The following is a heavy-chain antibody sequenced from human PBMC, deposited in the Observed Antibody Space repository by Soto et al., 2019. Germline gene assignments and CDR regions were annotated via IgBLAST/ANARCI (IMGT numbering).Heavy chain of an antibody. V-gene: IGHV4-34*01. Sequence: SETLSLTCAVYGGSFSGYYWSWIRQPPGKGLEWIGEINHSGSTNYNPSLKSRVTISVDTSKNQFSLKLSSVTAADTAVYYCASRGSSTLDYWGQGTLVTVSS. CDR1: GGSFSGYY. CDR3: ASRGSSTLDY. D-gene: IGHD6-6*01. J-gene: IGHJ4*02. CDR2: INHSGST.